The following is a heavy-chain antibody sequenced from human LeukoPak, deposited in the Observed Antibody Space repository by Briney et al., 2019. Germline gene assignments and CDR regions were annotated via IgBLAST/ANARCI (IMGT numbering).Heavy chain of an antibody. V-gene: IGHV4-39*07. D-gene: IGHD3-10*01. CDR2: IYFSGTT. J-gene: IGHJ6*03. CDR3: ARVFDSGSQAYFYYMDV. CDR1: DDSINSDSYY. Sequence: PSETLSLTCTVSDDSINSDSYYWGWIRQPPGKGLEWIGTIYFSGTTYYNPSLKSRVTISVDPSKNQFSLKVSSVTAADTAVYYCARVFDSGSQAYFYYMDVWGKGTTVTISS.